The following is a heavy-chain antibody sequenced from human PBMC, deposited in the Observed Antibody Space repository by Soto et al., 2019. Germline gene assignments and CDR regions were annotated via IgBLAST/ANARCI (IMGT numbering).Heavy chain of an antibody. D-gene: IGHD5-12*01. V-gene: IGHV4-38-2*01. CDR3: ARSSGYVPGGY. J-gene: IGHJ4*02. Sequence: SETLSLTCAVSGYPISSGYYWGWIRQPPGKGLEWIGIIHHSGSTYYNPSLRSRIAISVDTSKNQFSLKMPSVTAADTAAYYCARSSGYVPGGYWGQGXLVTVYS. CDR1: GYPISSGYY. CDR2: IHHSGST.